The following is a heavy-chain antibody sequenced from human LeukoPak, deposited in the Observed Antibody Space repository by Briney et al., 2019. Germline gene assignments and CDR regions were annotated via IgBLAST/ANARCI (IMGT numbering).Heavy chain of an antibody. J-gene: IGHJ3*02. CDR2: ISSSSSYI. CDR1: GFTFSSYS. CDR3: AKTEDIVVVVAALGPNGPWRAFDI. V-gene: IGHV3-21*01. Sequence: GGSLRLSCAASGFTFSSYSMNWVRQAPGKGLEWVSSISSSSSYIYYADSVKGRFTISRDNAKNSLYLQMNSLRAEDTAVYYCAKTEDIVVVVAALGPNGPWRAFDIWGQGTMVTVSS. D-gene: IGHD2-15*01.